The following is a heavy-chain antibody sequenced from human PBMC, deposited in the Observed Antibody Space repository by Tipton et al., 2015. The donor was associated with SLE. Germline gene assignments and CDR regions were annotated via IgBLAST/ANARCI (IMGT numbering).Heavy chain of an antibody. CDR3: ARGDFAVADY. V-gene: IGHV4-31*03. J-gene: IGHJ4*02. Sequence: TLSLTCTVSGCAISSRAYYWSWFRHHPGKGLEWIGYINYSGTTYYNPSLRSRITISVDTSENQFSLKLNSVTAADTALYFCARGDFAVADYWGQGTLVTVSS. CDR1: GCAISSRAYY. D-gene: IGHD2-15*01. CDR2: INYSGTT.